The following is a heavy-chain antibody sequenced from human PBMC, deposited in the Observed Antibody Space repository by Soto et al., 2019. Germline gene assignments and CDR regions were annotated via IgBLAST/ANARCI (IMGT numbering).Heavy chain of an antibody. D-gene: IGHD3-22*01. CDR3: AVFYDSSGPIENWFDP. J-gene: IGHJ5*02. CDR1: VYTFTIYW. CDR2: IYPSDSDT. V-gene: IGHV5-51*01. Sequence: GESLQISCQVSVYTFTIYWIGWVRQMPGKGLEWMGIIYPSDSDTRYSPSFQGQVTISADQSINTAYLQWSSLKASDTAMYYCAVFYDSSGPIENWFDPLGQGMLVTVSA.